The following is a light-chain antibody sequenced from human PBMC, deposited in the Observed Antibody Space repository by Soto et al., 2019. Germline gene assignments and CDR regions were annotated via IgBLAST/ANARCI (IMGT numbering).Light chain of an antibody. V-gene: IGLV4-69*01. J-gene: IGLJ3*02. CDR1: SGHSSYT. CDR3: QTWATGIRV. Sequence: QAVLTQSPSASASLGASVKLTCTLSSGHSSYTIAWHQQQPGKGPRYLMKLDSDGSHTKGDGIPDRFSGSSSGAERYLTISSLQSEDEADYYCQTWATGIRVFGEGTK. CDR2: LDSDGSH.